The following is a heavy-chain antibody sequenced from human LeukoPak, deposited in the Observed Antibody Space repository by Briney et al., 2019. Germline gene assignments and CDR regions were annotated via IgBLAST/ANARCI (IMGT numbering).Heavy chain of an antibody. CDR3: GNAVGYYYYMDV. J-gene: IGHJ6*03. Sequence: PGRSLRLSCAASGFTFSSYGMHWVRQAPGKGLERVAVIWYDGSNKYYADSVKGRFTISRDNSKNTLYLQMNSLRAEDTAVYYCGNAVGYYYYMDVWGKGTTVTVSS. CDR1: GFTFSSYG. D-gene: IGHD2-2*01. CDR2: IWYDGSNK. V-gene: IGHV3-33*06.